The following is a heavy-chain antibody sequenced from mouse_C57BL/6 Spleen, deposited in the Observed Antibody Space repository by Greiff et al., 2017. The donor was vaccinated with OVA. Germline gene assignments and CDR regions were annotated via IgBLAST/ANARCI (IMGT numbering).Heavy chain of an antibody. Sequence: EVKLMESGEGLVKPGGSLKLSCAASGFTFSSYAMSWVRQTPEKRLEWVAYISSGGDYIYYADTVKGRFTISRDNARNTLYLQMSSLKSEDTAMYYCTRDSNYGIAYWGQGTLVTVSA. D-gene: IGHD2-5*01. J-gene: IGHJ3*01. CDR2: ISSGGDYI. CDR3: TRDSNYGIAY. V-gene: IGHV5-9-1*02. CDR1: GFTFSSYA.